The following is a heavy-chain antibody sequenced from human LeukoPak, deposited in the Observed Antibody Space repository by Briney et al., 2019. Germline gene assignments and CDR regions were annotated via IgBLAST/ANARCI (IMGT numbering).Heavy chain of an antibody. D-gene: IGHD4-17*01. CDR2: IIPIFGTA. J-gene: IGHJ4*02. V-gene: IGHV1-69*06. Sequence: ASVKVSCMASGGTFSSYGISWVRQAPGQGLQWMGGIIPIFGTAKYAQKFQGRVTITADKSTSTAYMELSSLRSEDTAVYYCASSAGSCNPYDYGDYFCQSPFDYWGQGTLVTVSS. CDR1: GGTFSSYG. CDR3: ASSAGSCNPYDYGDYFCQSPFDY.